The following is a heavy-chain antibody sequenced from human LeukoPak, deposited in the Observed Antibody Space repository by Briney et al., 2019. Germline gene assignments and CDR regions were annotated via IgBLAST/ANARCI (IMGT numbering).Heavy chain of an antibody. D-gene: IGHD1-7*01. V-gene: IGHV4-39*07. J-gene: IGHJ4*02. CDR2: IYYSGST. CDR1: GGSISSSSYY. Sequence: SETLSLTCTVSGGSISSSSYYWGWIRQPPGKGLEWIGSIYYSGSTYYNPSLKSRVTISVDTSKNQFSLKLSSVTAADTAVYYCARETNWNYRFDYWGQGTLVTVSS. CDR3: ARETNWNYRFDY.